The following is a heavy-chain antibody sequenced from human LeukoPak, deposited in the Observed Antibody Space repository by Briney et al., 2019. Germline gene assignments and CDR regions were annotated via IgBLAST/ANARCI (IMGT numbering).Heavy chain of an antibody. V-gene: IGHV4-4*02. CDR3: ARDRGESSGWYFHDAFDI. D-gene: IGHD6-19*01. CDR2: IYHSGST. Sequence: PSETLSLTCAVSGGSISSSNWWSWVRQPPGKGLEWIGEIYHSGSTNYNPSLKSRVTISVDKSKNQFSLKLSSVTAADTAVYYCARDRGESSGWYFHDAFDIWGQGTMVTVSS. CDR1: GGSISSSNW. J-gene: IGHJ3*02.